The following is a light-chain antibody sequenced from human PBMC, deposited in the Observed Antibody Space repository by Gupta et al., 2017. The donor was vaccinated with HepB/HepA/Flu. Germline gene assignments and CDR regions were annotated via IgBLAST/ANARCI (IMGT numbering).Light chain of an antibody. CDR3: QEHGGSPLCT. V-gene: IGKV3-20*01. Sequence: LVLTQSPGTLSFSPGERATLSCSASRSVDNSHLAWYQQKPGQAARLLIYGASSRATGIPDRFIGSGAGAEFTLTFSRLEPEDVAAYFCQEHGGSPLCTFGPGTKVDLK. CDR2: GAS. J-gene: IGKJ3*01. CDR1: RSVDNSH.